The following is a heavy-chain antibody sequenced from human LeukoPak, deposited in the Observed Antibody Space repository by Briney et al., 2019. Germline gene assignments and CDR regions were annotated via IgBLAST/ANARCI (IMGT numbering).Heavy chain of an antibody. Sequence: GGSLRLSCAASGFTFSSYGMHWVRQAPGKGLEWVAVISYDGSNKYYADSVKGRFTISRDNSKNTLYLQMNSLRAEDTAVYYCAKDFSSSWYLFDYWGQGTLVTVSS. J-gene: IGHJ4*02. CDR2: ISYDGSNK. CDR1: GFTFSSYG. CDR3: AKDFSSSWYLFDY. D-gene: IGHD6-13*01. V-gene: IGHV3-30*18.